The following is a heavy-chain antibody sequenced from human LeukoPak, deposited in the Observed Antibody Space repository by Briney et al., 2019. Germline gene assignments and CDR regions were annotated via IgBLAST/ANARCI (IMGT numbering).Heavy chain of an antibody. CDR2: ISGRGNTI. CDR1: GFTFSSYN. CDR3: ARDPPALEDFDY. V-gene: IGHV3-48*04. J-gene: IGHJ4*02. Sequence: GGSLRLSCAASGFTFSSYNMNWVRQAPGKGLEWVSYISGRGNTIKYADSVKGRFTISRDNGKNSLYLHMSSLRAEDTAVYYCARDPPALEDFDYWGQGTQVTVSS.